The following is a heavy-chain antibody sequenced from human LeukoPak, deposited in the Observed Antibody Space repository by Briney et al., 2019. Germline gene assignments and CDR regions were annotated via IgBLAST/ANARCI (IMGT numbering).Heavy chain of an antibody. CDR3: AAALFGEALDV. CDR2: IVVGSGNT. J-gene: IGHJ6*02. D-gene: IGHD3-10*02. Sequence: SVKVSCKASGFTFTSSAVQRVRQARGQRLEWIGWIVVGSGNTNYAQKFQERVTITRDMSTSTAYMELSSLRSEDTAVYYCAAALFGEALDVWGQGTTVTVSS. V-gene: IGHV1-58*01. CDR1: GFTFTSSA.